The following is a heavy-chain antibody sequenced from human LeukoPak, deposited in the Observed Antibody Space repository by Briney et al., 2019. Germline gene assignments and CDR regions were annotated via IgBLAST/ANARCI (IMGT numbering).Heavy chain of an antibody. V-gene: IGHV4-4*02. CDR3: ARVHSFNWFDP. CDR2: VNLQGST. Sequence: SGTLSLTCGVSGGSITNTNYWTWVRQPPGKGLEWIGEVNLQGSTNYNPSLMGRVAISVDTSENHISLQLTSVTAADTAVYYCARVHSFNWFDPWGQGTLVTVSS. D-gene: IGHD2-15*01. J-gene: IGHJ5*02. CDR1: GGSITNTNY.